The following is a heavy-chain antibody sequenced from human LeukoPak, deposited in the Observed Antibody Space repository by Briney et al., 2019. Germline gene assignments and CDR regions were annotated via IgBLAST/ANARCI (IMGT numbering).Heavy chain of an antibody. V-gene: IGHV1-69*13. J-gene: IGHJ6*02. CDR1: GGTFSSYA. Sequence: ASVKVSCTASGGTFSSYAISWVRQAPGQGLEWMGGIIPIFGTANYAQKFQGRVTITADESTSTAYMELSSLRSEDTAVYYCARDLSPIFGPVGLYGMDVWGQGTTVTVSS. CDR2: IIPIFGTA. CDR3: ARDLSPIFGPVGLYGMDV. D-gene: IGHD3/OR15-3a*01.